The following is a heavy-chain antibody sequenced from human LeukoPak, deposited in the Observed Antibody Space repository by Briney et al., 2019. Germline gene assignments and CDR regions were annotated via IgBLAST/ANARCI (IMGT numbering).Heavy chain of an antibody. CDR1: GCTFSSYA. J-gene: IGHJ5*02. Sequence: SVKVSCKASGCTFSSYAISWVRPAPGQGLEWMGGIIPIFGTANYAQKFQGRVTITTDESTSTAYMELSSLRSEDTAVYYCARAACSSTSCYRARLSWFDPWGQGTLVTVSS. D-gene: IGHD2-2*02. CDR3: ARAACSSTSCYRARLSWFDP. V-gene: IGHV1-69*05. CDR2: IIPIFGTA.